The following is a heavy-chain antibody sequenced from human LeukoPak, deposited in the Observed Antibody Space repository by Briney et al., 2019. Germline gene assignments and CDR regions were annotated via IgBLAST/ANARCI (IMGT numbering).Heavy chain of an antibody. CDR1: GYTFSNYG. Sequence: ASVKVSCKASGYTFSNYGISWVRQAPGQGLEWLGWISAYNGNTHYAQKLQGRVTLTTDTSTSTAYMEVRSLRSDDTAVYYCATGCSGGSCYSYFYGMDVWGQGTTVTVSS. CDR3: ATGCSGGSCYSYFYGMDV. CDR2: ISAYNGNT. J-gene: IGHJ6*02. D-gene: IGHD2-15*01. V-gene: IGHV1-18*01.